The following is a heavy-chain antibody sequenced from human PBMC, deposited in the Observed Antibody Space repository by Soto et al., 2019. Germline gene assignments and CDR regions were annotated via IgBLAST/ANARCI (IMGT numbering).Heavy chain of an antibody. V-gene: IGHV1-8*01. CDR3: ARGNEYGGNFDY. Sequence: QVQLVQSGAEVKKPGASVKVSCKASGYTFTSYDINWVRQATGQGLESMGWMNPNSGNTAYAQKFQGRVTMTRNTSISTAYMELSSLRSEDSAVYYCARGNEYGGNFDYWGQGTLVTVSS. CDR1: GYTFTSYD. CDR2: MNPNSGNT. J-gene: IGHJ4*02. D-gene: IGHD2-15*01.